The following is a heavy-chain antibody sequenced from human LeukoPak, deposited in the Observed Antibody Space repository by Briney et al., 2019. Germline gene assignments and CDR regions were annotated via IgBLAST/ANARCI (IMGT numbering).Heavy chain of an antibody. Sequence: SETLTLTCTVSGGSISSGSYYWSWIRQPAGKGLEWIGRVHNRGITNYNPSLQGRVTMSVDTSKSQFSLRLTSVTVADTAVYFCARDAPPYYYYMDVWGKGTPVTVS. CDR3: ARDAPPYYYYMDV. CDR1: GGSISSGSYY. J-gene: IGHJ6*03. V-gene: IGHV4-61*02. CDR2: VHNRGIT.